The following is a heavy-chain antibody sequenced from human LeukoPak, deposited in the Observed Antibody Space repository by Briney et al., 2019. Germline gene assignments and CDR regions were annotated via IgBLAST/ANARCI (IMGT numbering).Heavy chain of an antibody. D-gene: IGHD3-3*01. CDR2: IYYSGST. J-gene: IGHJ4*02. CDR3: ARHHAFGYDFWSGYYVGYFDY. CDR1: GGSISSGGYY. V-gene: IGHV4-61*08. Sequence: SETLSLTCAVSGGSISSGGYYWSWIRQPPGKGLEWIGYIYYSGSTNYNPSLKSRVTISVDTSKNQFSLKLSPVTAADTAVYYCARHHAFGYDFWSGYYVGYFDYWGQGTLVTVSS.